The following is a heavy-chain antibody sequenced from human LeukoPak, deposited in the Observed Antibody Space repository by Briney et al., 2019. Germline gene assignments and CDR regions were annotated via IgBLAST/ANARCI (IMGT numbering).Heavy chain of an antibody. D-gene: IGHD3-10*02. CDR1: GFTFDNYA. V-gene: IGHV3-23*01. CDR3: AKCSAGYYNDAFDI. Sequence: PGGSLRLSCAASGFTFDNYAMNWVRQVPGKGLEWVSYISGGGAKRHYSDSVKGRFTISRDNPKNTLYLQINNLRAEDTAMYYCAKCSAGYYNDAFDIWGRGTMVTVSS. J-gene: IGHJ3*02. CDR2: ISGGGAKR.